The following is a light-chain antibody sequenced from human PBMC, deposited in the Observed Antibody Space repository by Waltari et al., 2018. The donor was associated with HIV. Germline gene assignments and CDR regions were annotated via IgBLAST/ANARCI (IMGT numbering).Light chain of an antibody. V-gene: IGKV3-20*01. Sequence: DIVLTQSPGTLSLSPGERATISCRASQSVSSSFLSWYQQIPGQAPRLLISGTSSRATGIPDRFSGSGSGTDFTLTISRLEPEDFAVYYCQQYGSSPPYTFGQGTKLEIK. J-gene: IGKJ2*01. CDR1: QSVSSSF. CDR3: QQYGSSPPYT. CDR2: GTS.